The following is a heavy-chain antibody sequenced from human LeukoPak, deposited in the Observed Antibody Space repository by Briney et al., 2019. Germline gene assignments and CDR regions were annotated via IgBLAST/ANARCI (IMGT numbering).Heavy chain of an antibody. CDR2: INWNGGST. D-gene: IGHD3-22*01. V-gene: IGHV3-20*04. J-gene: IGHJ4*02. CDR1: GFTFDDYG. Sequence: PGGSLRLSCAASGFTFDDYGMSWVRQAPGKGLEWVSGINWNGGSTGYADSVKGRFTISRDNAKNSLYLQMNSLRAEDTALYYCARDYYDSSGYYYAHDYWGQGTLVTVSS. CDR3: ARDYYDSSGYYYAHDY.